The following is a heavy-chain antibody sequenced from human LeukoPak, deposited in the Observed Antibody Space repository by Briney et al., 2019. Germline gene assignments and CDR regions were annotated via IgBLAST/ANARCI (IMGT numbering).Heavy chain of an antibody. D-gene: IGHD3-22*01. CDR1: GYTFSTYA. CDR3: ARVPYYYDSNGYSDAFDI. V-gene: IGHV7-4-1*02. CDR2: INTNTGNP. J-gene: IGHJ3*02. Sequence: GASVKVSCKTSGYTFSTYAMNWVRQAPGQGLECMGWINTNTGNPTYAQGFTGRFVFSLDTSVSTAYLQISSLKAEDTAVYYCARVPYYYDSNGYSDAFDIWGQGTMVTVSS.